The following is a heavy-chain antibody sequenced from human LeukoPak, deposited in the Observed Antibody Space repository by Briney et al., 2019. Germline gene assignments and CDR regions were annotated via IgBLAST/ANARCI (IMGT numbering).Heavy chain of an antibody. CDR1: GFTFRAYW. CDR2: ITQDGSEE. CDR3: ARDGGWFGDYAY. D-gene: IGHD4-17*01. J-gene: IGHJ4*02. Sequence: GGSLRLSCAASGFTFRAYWMTCIRHAPGEGLEWVAKITQDGSEEDYVDSVKGRFTISRENAKISLYLQMKSLRVEDTAVYYCARDGGWFGDYAYWGQGTLVTVSS. V-gene: IGHV3-7*01.